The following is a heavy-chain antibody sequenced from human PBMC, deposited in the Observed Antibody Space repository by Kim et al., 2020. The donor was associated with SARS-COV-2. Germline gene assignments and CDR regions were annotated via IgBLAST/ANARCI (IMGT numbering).Heavy chain of an antibody. J-gene: IGHJ4*02. D-gene: IGHD1-26*01. Sequence: GGSLRLSCAASGFIFSNYAMNWVRQAPGKGLEWVANIKQDGREKYYVDSVKGRFTISRDNAKNSLYLQMNGLRVDDTAVYYCARGGPMGADWGQGTLVTVSS. CDR1: GFIFSNYA. CDR2: IKQDGREK. CDR3: ARGGPMGAD. V-gene: IGHV3-7*03.